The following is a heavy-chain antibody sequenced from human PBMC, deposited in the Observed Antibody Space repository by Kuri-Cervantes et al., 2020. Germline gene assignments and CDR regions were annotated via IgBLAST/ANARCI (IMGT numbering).Heavy chain of an antibody. CDR2: IYHSGST. CDR1: GCSISSGHYD. CDR3: ARTFCSDYSNGFDP. V-gene: IGHV4-30-2*01. Sequence: SQTRSLTCTVSGCSISSGHYDWSWIRQPPGKGLEWIGYIYHSGSTYNNPSLKSRFTISVDRSKNQFSLKLSSVTAADKSVFYCARTFCSDYSNGFDPWGQGTLVTVSS. D-gene: IGHD3-3*01. J-gene: IGHJ5*02.